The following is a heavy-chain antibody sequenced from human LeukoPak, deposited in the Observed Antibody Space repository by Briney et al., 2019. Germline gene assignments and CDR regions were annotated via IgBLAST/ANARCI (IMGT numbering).Heavy chain of an antibody. Sequence: GGSLRLSCAASGLTFSGSAMHWVHQASGKGLEWVGRIRSKANSYATAYAASVKGRFTISRDDSKNTAYLQMNSLKTEDTAVYYCTRPADYWGQGTLVTVSS. CDR1: GLTFSGSA. CDR3: TRPADY. CDR2: IRSKANSYAT. J-gene: IGHJ4*02. V-gene: IGHV3-73*01.